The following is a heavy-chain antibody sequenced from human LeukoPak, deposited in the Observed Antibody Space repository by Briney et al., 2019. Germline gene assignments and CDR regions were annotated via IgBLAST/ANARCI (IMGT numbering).Heavy chain of an antibody. Sequence: GGSLRLSCAASGFTLSSYWMSWVRQAPGKGLEWVANIKQDGSEKYYVDSVKGRFTISRDNAKNSLYLQVNSLRAEDTAVYYCARRYFDYWGQGTLVTVSS. D-gene: IGHD2-15*01. CDR1: GFTLSSYW. CDR3: ARRYFDY. CDR2: IKQDGSEK. J-gene: IGHJ4*02. V-gene: IGHV3-7*01.